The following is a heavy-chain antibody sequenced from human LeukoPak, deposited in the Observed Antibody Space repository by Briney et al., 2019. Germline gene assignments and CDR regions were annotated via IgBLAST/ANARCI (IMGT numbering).Heavy chain of an antibody. J-gene: IGHJ2*01. V-gene: IGHV1-18*01. Sequence: ASVKVSCKASGYTFTSYGISWVRQAPGQGLEWMGWISAYNGNTNYAQKLQGRVTMTTDTSTSTAYMELRSLRSDDTAVYYCAIKRGTTGLDWYFDLWGRGTLITVSS. CDR2: ISAYNGNT. D-gene: IGHD4-17*01. CDR1: GYTFTSYG. CDR3: AIKRGTTGLDWYFDL.